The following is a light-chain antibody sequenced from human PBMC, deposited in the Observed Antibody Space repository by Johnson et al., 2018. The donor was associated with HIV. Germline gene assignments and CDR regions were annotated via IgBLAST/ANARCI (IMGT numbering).Light chain of an antibody. CDR3: GTWDSSLSVYV. CDR2: DNN. V-gene: IGLV1-51*01. J-gene: IGLJ1*01. Sequence: QSVLTQPPSVSAAPGQKVTISCYGSTSNIGNNYVSWYQQLPGTAPKLLIYDNNKRPSGIPDRFSGSKSGTSATLGINGLQTGDEADYYCGTWDSSLSVYVFGTGTKVTVL. CDR1: TSNIGNNY.